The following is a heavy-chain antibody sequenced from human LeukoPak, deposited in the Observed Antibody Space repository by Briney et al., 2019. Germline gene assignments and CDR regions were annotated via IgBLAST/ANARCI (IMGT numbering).Heavy chain of an antibody. CDR2: IWYDGSNK. V-gene: IGHV3-33*01. CDR1: GFTFSSYG. CDR3: ARDGGDYYYYGMDV. Sequence: PGGSLRLSCAASGFTFSSYGMHWVRQAPGKGLEWVAVIWYDGSNKYYADSVKGRSTISRDNSKNTLYLQMNSLRAEDTAVYYCARDGGDYYYYGMDVWGQGTTVTVSS. D-gene: IGHD2-15*01. J-gene: IGHJ6*02.